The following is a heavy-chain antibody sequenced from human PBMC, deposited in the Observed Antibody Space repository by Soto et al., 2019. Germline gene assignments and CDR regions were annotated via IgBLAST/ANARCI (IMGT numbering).Heavy chain of an antibody. CDR2: IYSGGST. Sequence: GGSLRLSCAASGFTVSSNYMSWVRQAPGKGLEWVSVIYSGGSTYYADSVKGRFTISRHSSKNTLYLQMNSLRAEDTAVYYCATILFSSYGMDVWGQGTTVTVSS. J-gene: IGHJ6*02. V-gene: IGHV3-53*04. CDR1: GFTVSSNY. CDR3: ATILFSSYGMDV.